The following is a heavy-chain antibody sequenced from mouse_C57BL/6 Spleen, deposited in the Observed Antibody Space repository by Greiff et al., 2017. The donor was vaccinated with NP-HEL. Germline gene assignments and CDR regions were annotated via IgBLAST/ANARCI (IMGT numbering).Heavy chain of an antibody. Sequence: QVHVKQSGAELARPGASVKLSCKASGYTFTSYGISWVKQRTGQGLEWIGEIYPRSGNTYYNEKFKGKATLTADKSSSTAYMELRSLTSEDSAVYFCARQKTQTGTAFAYWGQGTLVTVSA. CDR2: IYPRSGNT. CDR3: ARQKTQTGTAFAY. J-gene: IGHJ3*01. D-gene: IGHD4-1*01. V-gene: IGHV1-81*01. CDR1: GYTFTSYG.